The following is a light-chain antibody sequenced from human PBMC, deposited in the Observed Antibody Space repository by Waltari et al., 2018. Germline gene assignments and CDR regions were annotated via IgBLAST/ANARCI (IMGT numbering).Light chain of an antibody. V-gene: IGLV3-21*04. CDR1: NIGTYS. CDR2: YDR. CDR3: HVWHPHVDPGV. J-gene: IGLJ1*01. Sequence: SYVVTQPPSVSVAPGATATITCGGDNIGTYSVHCYQQKAGQAPVLVIFYDRDRPSGIPDRFSGSNSGNTATLTISRVEAGDEARYYCHVWHPHVDPGVFGTGTEVTVL.